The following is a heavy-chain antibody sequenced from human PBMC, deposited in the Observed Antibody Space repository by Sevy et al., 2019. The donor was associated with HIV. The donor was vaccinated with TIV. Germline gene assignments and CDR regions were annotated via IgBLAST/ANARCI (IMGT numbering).Heavy chain of an antibody. Sequence: GGSLRLSCAASGFTFSSYSMNWVRQAPGKGLEWVSSISSSSSYIYYADSVKGRFTISRDNAKNSLYLQMNSLRAEDTAVYYCARDRHLTWWAFDIWGQGTMVTVSS. CDR2: ISSSSSYI. J-gene: IGHJ3*02. CDR1: GFTFSSYS. D-gene: IGHD2-15*01. CDR3: ARDRHLTWWAFDI. V-gene: IGHV3-21*01.